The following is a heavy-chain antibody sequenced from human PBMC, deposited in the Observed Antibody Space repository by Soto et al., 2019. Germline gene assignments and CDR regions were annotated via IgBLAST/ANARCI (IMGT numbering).Heavy chain of an antibody. CDR1: GFTFSSYW. V-gene: IGHV3-7*01. CDR3: ARDPPYYDFWSGYYDY. CDR2: IKQDGSEK. J-gene: IGHJ4*02. D-gene: IGHD3-3*01. Sequence: PGGSLRLSXAASGFTFSSYWMSWVRQAPGKGLEWVANIKQDGSEKYYVDSVKGRFTISRDNAKNSLYLQMNSLRAEDTAVYYCARDPPYYDFWSGYYDYWGQGTLVTVSS.